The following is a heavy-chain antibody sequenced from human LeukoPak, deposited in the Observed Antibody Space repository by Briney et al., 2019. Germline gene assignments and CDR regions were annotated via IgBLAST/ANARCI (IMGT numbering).Heavy chain of an antibody. CDR1: GFTFDDYA. CDR2: ISWNSGSI. J-gene: IGHJ4*02. Sequence: GGSLRLSCAASGFTFDDYAMHWVRQAPGKGLEWVSGISWNSGSIGYADSVKGRFIISRDNAKNSLYLQMNSLRAEDTALYYCAKDIGYGSGSYGPLDYWGQGTLVTVSS. V-gene: IGHV3-9*01. D-gene: IGHD3-10*01. CDR3: AKDIGYGSGSYGPLDY.